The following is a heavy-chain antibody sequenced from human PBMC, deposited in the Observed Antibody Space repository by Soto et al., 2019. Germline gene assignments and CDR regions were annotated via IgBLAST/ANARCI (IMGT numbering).Heavy chain of an antibody. CDR3: ARDRSGLAPYFYGMAV. Sequence: SETLCLTCTVSGGSLNNSYWSWIRQSPGRGLEWIGNIFYDGTTNYNPSLRSPVSISIDTSKSQLSLRLSSVTAADTAVYYCARDRSGLAPYFYGMAVWGQCPTVT. V-gene: IGHV4-59*01. J-gene: IGHJ6*02. CDR1: GGSLNNSY. CDR2: IFYDGTT.